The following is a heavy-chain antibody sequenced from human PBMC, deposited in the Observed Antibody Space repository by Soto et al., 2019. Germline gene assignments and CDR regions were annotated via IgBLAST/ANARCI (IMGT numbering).Heavy chain of an antibody. CDR1: GYTFTSCD. V-gene: IGHV1-8*01. J-gene: IGHJ5*02. D-gene: IGHD3-3*01. Sequence: GASVKVSCKASGYTFTSCDINWLRQATGQGLEWMGWMNPNSGNTGYAQKFQGRVTMTRSTSISTAYMELSSLRSEDTAVYYCARGHSGGYDFWSGYYLGDWFDPWGQGTLVTVSS. CDR3: ARGHSGGYDFWSGYYLGDWFDP. CDR2: MNPNSGNT.